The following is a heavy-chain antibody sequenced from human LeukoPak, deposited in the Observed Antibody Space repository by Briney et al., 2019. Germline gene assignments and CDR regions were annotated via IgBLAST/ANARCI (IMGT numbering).Heavy chain of an antibody. V-gene: IGHV1-69*05. CDR1: GGTFSSYA. D-gene: IGHD6-19*01. CDR2: IIPIFGTA. CDR3: ARERGRGSGHAFDI. Sequence: SVKVSCKASGGTFSSYAISWVRQAPGQGLEWMGGIIPIFGTANYAQKFQGGVTITTDESTSTAYMELSSLRSEDTAVYYCARERGRGSGHAFDIWGQGTMVTVSS. J-gene: IGHJ3*02.